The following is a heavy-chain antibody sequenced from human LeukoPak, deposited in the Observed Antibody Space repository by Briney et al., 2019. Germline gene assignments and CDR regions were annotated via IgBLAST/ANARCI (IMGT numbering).Heavy chain of an antibody. Sequence: PGGSLRLSCAASGFTFSSYSMNWVRQAPGKGLEWVSSNSSSSSYIYYADSVKGRFTISRDNAKNSLYLQMNSLRAEDTAVYYCARDFDFWSGYSIVQYYYYYYMDVWGKGTTVTVSS. CDR3: ARDFDFWSGYSIVQYYYYYYMDV. D-gene: IGHD3-3*01. CDR1: GFTFSSYS. CDR2: NSSSSSYI. V-gene: IGHV3-21*01. J-gene: IGHJ6*03.